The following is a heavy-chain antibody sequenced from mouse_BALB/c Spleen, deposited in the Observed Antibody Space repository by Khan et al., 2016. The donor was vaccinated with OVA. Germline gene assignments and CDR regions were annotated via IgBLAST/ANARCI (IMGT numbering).Heavy chain of an antibody. CDR2: ISSGGSYT. D-gene: IGHD2-3*01. J-gene: IGHJ4*01. Sequence: EVQLVESGGDLVKPGGSLKLSCAASGFTFSSYGMSWVRQTPDKRLEWVAAISSGGSYTYYPDSLKGRFTISRDNAKNTLYLQMSSLKSEDTAMYYCARQPGYCEGCAMDYWGQGTSVTVSS. CDR3: ARQPGYCEGCAMDY. V-gene: IGHV5-6*01. CDR1: GFTFSSYG.